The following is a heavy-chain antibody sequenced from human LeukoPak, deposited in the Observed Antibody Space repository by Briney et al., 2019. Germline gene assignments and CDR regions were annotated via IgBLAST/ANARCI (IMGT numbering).Heavy chain of an antibody. J-gene: IGHJ4*02. CDR2: MNPNSGNT. Sequence: ASVKVSCKASGYTFTSYDINWVRQATGQGLEWMGWMNPNSGNTGYAQNLQGRVTMTTDTSTSTAYMELRSLRSDDTAVYYCARDRGYYYGSGSPSEPLDYWGQGTLVTVSS. D-gene: IGHD3-10*01. CDR3: ARDRGYYYGSGSPSEPLDY. V-gene: IGHV1-8*01. CDR1: GYTFTSYD.